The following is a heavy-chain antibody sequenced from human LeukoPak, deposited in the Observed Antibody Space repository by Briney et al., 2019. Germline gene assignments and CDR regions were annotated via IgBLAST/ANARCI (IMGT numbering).Heavy chain of an antibody. V-gene: IGHV3-30*02. J-gene: IGHJ5*02. CDR2: IRYDGSNK. CDR3: ARIQWLDTNWFDP. Sequence: PGGSLRLSCAASGFTFSSYGMHWVRQAPGKGLEWVAFIRYDGSNKYYADSVKGRFTISRDNSKNTLYLQMNSLRAEDTAVYYCARIQWLDTNWFDPWGQGTLVTVSS. CDR1: GFTFSSYG. D-gene: IGHD6-19*01.